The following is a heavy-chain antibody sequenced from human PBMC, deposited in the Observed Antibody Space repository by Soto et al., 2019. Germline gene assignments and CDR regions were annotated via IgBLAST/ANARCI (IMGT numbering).Heavy chain of an antibody. CDR3: ARRRGNCSGGTCYSDFDY. CDR2: IYYSGTT. V-gene: IGHV4-39*01. J-gene: IGHJ4*02. Sequence: QLQLQESGPGLVKPSETLSLSCTVSGGSIGTTFYYWSWIRQPPGKGLEWIGMIYYSGTTYYHPSLRSRVTIAGDTSKNQFSLWLTSVTAADTAVYYCARRRGNCSGGTCYSDFDYWGQGTRVTVSS. CDR1: GGSIGTTFYY. D-gene: IGHD2-15*01.